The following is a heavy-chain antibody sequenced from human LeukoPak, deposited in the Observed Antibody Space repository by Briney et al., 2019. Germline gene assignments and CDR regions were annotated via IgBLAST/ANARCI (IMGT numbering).Heavy chain of an antibody. D-gene: IGHD6-13*01. Sequence: GGSLRLSCAASGFTFSSYSMNWVRQAPGKGLEWFSSMSSSSSYIYYADSVKGRFTISRDNAKNSLYLQMNSLRAEDTAVYYCARDLRIMAAAGTGGFDDWGQGTLVTVSS. V-gene: IGHV3-21*01. CDR2: MSSSSSYI. CDR1: GFTFSSYS. CDR3: ARDLRIMAAAGTGGFDD. J-gene: IGHJ4*02.